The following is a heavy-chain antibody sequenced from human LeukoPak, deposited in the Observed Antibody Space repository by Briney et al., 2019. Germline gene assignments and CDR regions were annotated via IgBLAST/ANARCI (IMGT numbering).Heavy chain of an antibody. CDR1: GFTFSNAW. J-gene: IGHJ4*02. V-gene: IGHV3-15*01. CDR2: IKSKTDGGTT. D-gene: IGHD5-18*01. CDR3: TIAPDTAMDYFDY. Sequence: GGSLRLSCAASGFTFSNAWMSWVRQAPGKGLEWVGRIKSKTDGGTTDYAAPVKGRFTISRDDSKNTLYLQMISLKTEDTAVHYCTIAPDTAMDYFDYWGQGTLVTVSS.